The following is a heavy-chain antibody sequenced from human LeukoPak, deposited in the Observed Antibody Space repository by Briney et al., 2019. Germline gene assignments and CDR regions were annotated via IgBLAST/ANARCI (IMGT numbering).Heavy chain of an antibody. J-gene: IGHJ6*02. D-gene: IGHD3-9*01. CDR1: GGSISSYY. CDR3: ARVPDYDILTGYLPQVGMDV. Sequence: PSETLSLTCTVSGGSISSYYWSWIRQPPGKGLEWIGYIYYSGSTNYNPSLKSRVTISVDTSKNQFSLKLSSVTAADTAVYYCARVPDYDILTGYLPQVGMDVWGQGTTVTVSS. V-gene: IGHV4-59*01. CDR2: IYYSGST.